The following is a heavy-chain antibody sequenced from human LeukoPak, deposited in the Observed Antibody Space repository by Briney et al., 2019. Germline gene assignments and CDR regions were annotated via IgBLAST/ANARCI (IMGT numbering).Heavy chain of an antibody. CDR1: AFTFSSNW. CDR3: ARDYYYTDV. Sequence: GGSMRLSCAAYAFTFSSNWMSWVRQAPGKGLEWVANIKQDGSEKYYVDSVKGRFTISRDNAKNSLYLQMNSLRAEDTAVYYCARDYYYTDVWGKGTTVTVSS. CDR2: IKQDGSEK. V-gene: IGHV3-7*01. J-gene: IGHJ6*03.